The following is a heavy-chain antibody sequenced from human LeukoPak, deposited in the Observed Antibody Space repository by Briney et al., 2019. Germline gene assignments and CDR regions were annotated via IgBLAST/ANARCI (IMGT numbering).Heavy chain of an antibody. CDR2: INHSGST. D-gene: IGHD3-22*01. V-gene: IGHV4-34*01. CDR3: ARHMPHYYDSSGPRYNWFDP. Sequence: LRLSCAASGFTFSSYEMNWVRQPPGKGLEWIGEINHSGSTNYNPSLKSRVTISVDTSKNQFSLKLSSVTAADTAVYYCARHMPHYYDSSGPRYNWFDPWGQGTLVTVSS. CDR1: GFTFSSYE. J-gene: IGHJ5*02.